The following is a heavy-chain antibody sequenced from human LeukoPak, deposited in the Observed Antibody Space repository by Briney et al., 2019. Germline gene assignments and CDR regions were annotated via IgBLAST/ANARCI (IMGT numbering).Heavy chain of an antibody. CDR2: IYTSGST. CDR3: AREMPSGYSSSWYPPAAYYFDY. D-gene: IGHD6-13*01. CDR1: GDSISSGDYY. J-gene: IGHJ4*02. Sequence: PSETLSLTCTVSGDSISSGDYYWSWIRQPAGKGLEWIGRIYTSGSTNYNPSLKSRVTISVDTSKNQFSLKLSSVTAADTAVYYCAREMPSGYSSSWYPPAAYYFDYWGQGTLVTVSS. V-gene: IGHV4-61*02.